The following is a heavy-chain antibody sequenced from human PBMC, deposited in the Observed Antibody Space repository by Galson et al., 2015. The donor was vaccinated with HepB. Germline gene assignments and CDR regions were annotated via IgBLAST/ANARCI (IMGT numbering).Heavy chain of an antibody. Sequence: SVKVSCKASGDNFNDYYLHWVRQAPGQGLEWMGVVNSRGGTARSAQKFQGRVNMTRDTSTNSVFLEVRSLMSEDTAVYFCVKQPRSSLLRGRVDTWGQGTMVTVSS. CDR1: GDNFNDYY. CDR2: VNSRGGTA. CDR3: VKQPRSSLLRGRVDT. D-gene: IGHD1/OR15-1a*01. J-gene: IGHJ5*02. V-gene: IGHV1-46*02.